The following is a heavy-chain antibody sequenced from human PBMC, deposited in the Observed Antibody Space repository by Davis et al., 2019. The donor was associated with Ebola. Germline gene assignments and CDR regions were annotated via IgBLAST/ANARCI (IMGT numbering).Heavy chain of an antibody. J-gene: IGHJ6*02. CDR1: GFTFSSYE. Sequence: GGSLRLSCAASGFTFSSYEMNWVRQAPGKGLEWVSSISSSSSYIYYADSVKGRFTISRDNAKNSLYLQMNSLRAEDTAVYYCARHDFWSGSYYYYYGMDVWGQGTTVTVSS. V-gene: IGHV3-21*04. CDR3: ARHDFWSGSYYYYYGMDV. D-gene: IGHD3-3*01. CDR2: ISSSSSYI.